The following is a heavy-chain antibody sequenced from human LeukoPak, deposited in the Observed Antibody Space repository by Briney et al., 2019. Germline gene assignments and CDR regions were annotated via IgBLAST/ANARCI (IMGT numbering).Heavy chain of an antibody. CDR3: ARDLAPDYGDYVDWFDP. D-gene: IGHD4-17*01. CDR1: GFTFSSYA. J-gene: IGHJ5*02. CDR2: ISGSGGST. Sequence: GGSLRLSCAASGFTFSSYAMSWVRQAPGKGLEWVSAISGSGGSTYYADSVKGRFTISRDNSKNTLYLQMNSLRAEDTAVYYCARDLAPDYGDYVDWFDPWGQGTLVTVSS. V-gene: IGHV3-23*01.